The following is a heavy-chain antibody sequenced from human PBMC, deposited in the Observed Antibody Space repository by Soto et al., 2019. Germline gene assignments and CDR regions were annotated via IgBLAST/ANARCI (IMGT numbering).Heavy chain of an antibody. J-gene: IGHJ5*02. CDR3: ARAYYYGSGSPPRFDP. V-gene: IGHV6-1*01. CDR1: GDSVSSNSAA. D-gene: IGHD3-10*01. Sequence: SLTLSLTCAISGDSVSSNSAAWNWIRQSPSRGLEWLGRTYYRSKWYNDYAVSVKSRITINPDTSKNQFSLQLNSVTPEDTAVYYCARAYYYGSGSPPRFDPWGQGTLVTVSS. CDR2: TYYRSKWYN.